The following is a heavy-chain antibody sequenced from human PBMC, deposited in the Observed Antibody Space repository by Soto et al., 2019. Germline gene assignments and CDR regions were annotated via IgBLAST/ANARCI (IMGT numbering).Heavy chain of an antibody. Sequence: PGGSLRLSCAASGFTFSSYAMNWVRQVPGKGLEWVSAISGSGGSTYYADSVKGRFTISRDNSNNTLFLQLNSLRAEDTAVYYCAKARAEVVVAAINYWGQGTPVTVPQ. CDR1: GFTFSSYA. J-gene: IGHJ4*02. CDR3: AKARAEVVVAAINY. V-gene: IGHV3-23*01. D-gene: IGHD2-15*01. CDR2: ISGSGGST.